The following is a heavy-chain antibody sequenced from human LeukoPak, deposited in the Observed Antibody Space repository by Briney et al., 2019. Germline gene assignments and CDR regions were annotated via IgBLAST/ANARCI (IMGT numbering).Heavy chain of an antibody. CDR2: MNPNSGGT. Sequence: ASVKVSCKASGYTFTSYDINWVRQATGQGLEWMGWMNPNSGGTNYAQKFQGRVTMTRDTSISTAYMELSRLRSDDTAVYYCARSYYYDSSGYYQTGRPSTLVSYWGQGTLVTVSS. D-gene: IGHD3-22*01. J-gene: IGHJ4*02. V-gene: IGHV1-2*02. CDR1: GYTFTSYD. CDR3: ARSYYYDSSGYYQTGRPSTLVSY.